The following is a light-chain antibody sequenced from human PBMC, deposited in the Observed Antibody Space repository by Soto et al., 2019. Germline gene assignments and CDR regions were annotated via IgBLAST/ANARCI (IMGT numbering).Light chain of an antibody. CDR3: QQRSNWPPEVT. Sequence: EIVLTQSPATLSLSPGERATLSCRASQSVSSYLAWYQQKPGQAPRLLIYDASNRATGIPARFSGSGSGTDFTLTISSLEPEDFAVYYCQQRSNWPPEVTLGQGTKVDIK. CDR2: DAS. CDR1: QSVSSY. J-gene: IGKJ1*01. V-gene: IGKV3-11*01.